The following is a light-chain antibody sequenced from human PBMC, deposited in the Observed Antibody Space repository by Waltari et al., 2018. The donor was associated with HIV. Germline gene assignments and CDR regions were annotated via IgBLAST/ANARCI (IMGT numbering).Light chain of an antibody. CDR1: SSDIGGDNY. V-gene: IGLV2-14*01. Sequence: QSALSQPASVSGSPGQSITISCTGSSSDIGGDNYVSWYQQLPNRSPTLLLFDVDVRPSGVSHRFSGSKSGSTASLTISDLQAEDEADYYCTSYTTNRTPYVFGSGTQVTLL. CDR3: TSYTTNRTPYV. CDR2: DVD. J-gene: IGLJ1*01.